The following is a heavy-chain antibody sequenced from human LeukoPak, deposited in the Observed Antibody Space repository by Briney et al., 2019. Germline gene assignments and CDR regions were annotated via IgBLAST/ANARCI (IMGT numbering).Heavy chain of an antibody. D-gene: IGHD2-2*01. V-gene: IGHV5-51*01. CDR2: IDPDDSET. Sequence: GESLKISCKASGYSFRSFWIGWVRQMPGKGLEWMGVIDPDDSETRYSPSFQGQVTISADKSISTAYLQWGSLKASDTATYYCARPALYCSSTVCPPYMDVWGKGTTVTVSS. CDR1: GYSFRSFW. CDR3: ARPALYCSSTVCPPYMDV. J-gene: IGHJ6*03.